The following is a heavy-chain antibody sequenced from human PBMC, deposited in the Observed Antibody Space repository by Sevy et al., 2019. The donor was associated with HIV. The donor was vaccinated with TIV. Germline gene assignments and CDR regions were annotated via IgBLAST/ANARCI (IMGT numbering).Heavy chain of an antibody. Sequence: GGSLRLSCAASGFTFSSYAMHWVRQAPGKGLEWMAVISYDGSNKYYADSVKGRFTISRDNSKNTLYLQMNSLRAEDTAVYYCARSAVAGPVGYWGQGTLVTVSS. CDR1: GFTFSSYA. V-gene: IGHV3-30*04. J-gene: IGHJ4*02. CDR2: ISYDGSNK. CDR3: ARSAVAGPVGY. D-gene: IGHD6-19*01.